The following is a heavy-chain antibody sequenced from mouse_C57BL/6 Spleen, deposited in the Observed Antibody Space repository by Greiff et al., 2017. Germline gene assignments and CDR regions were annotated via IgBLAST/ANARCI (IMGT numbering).Heavy chain of an antibody. D-gene: IGHD1-1*01. CDR1: GYSITSGYY. V-gene: IGHV3-6*01. CDR3: ARGGYGSSLYFDV. J-gene: IGHJ1*03. CDR2: ISYDGSN. Sequence: EVQLQQSGPGLVKPSQSLSLTCSVTGYSITSGYYWNWIRQFPGNKLEWMGYISYDGSNNYNPSLKNRISITRDTSKNQFFLKLNSVTTEDTATYYCARGGYGSSLYFDVWGTGTTVTVSS.